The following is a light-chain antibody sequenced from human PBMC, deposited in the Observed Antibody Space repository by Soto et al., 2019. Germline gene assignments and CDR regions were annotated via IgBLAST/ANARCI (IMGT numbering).Light chain of an antibody. CDR2: SNN. Sequence: QSVLTQPTSASGTPGQRVTISCSGSSSNIETNTVNWYQQLPRTAPKLLIYSNNQRPSGVPDRFSGSKSGTSASLAISGLQSEDEADYYCAAWDDSLNGPHYVFGTGTKLTVL. CDR3: AAWDDSLNGPHYV. CDR1: SSNIETNT. J-gene: IGLJ1*01. V-gene: IGLV1-44*01.